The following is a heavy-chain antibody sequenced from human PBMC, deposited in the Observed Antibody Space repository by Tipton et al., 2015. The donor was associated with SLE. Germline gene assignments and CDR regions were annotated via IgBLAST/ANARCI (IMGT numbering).Heavy chain of an antibody. D-gene: IGHD3-3*01. Sequence: TLSLTCTVSGGSITSGSYYWSWIRQPAGKGLEWIGHIYTSGATNYNPSFKNRLTMSVDTSKNQFSLKLSYVTAADTAVYYCARMGYAFWTNYADYWGQGTLVTVSS. CDR2: IYTSGAT. CDR1: GGSITSGSYY. V-gene: IGHV4-61*09. CDR3: ARMGYAFWTNYADY. J-gene: IGHJ4*02.